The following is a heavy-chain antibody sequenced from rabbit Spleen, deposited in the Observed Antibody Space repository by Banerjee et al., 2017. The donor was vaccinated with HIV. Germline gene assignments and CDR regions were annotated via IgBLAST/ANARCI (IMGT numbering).Heavy chain of an antibody. CDR1: GFDFSDYG. CDR3: LRDRANIGGDYGPYYFDL. D-gene: IGHD2-1*01. Sequence: QEQLVESGGGLVQPGGSLKLSCKASGFDFSDYGMSWVRQAPGKGLEWIGYIDPIFGSKYYANWVNGRFTISRHNAQNTLYLQLDSLTAADTATYFCLRDRANIGGDYGPYYFDLWGPGTLVTV. CDR2: IDPIFGSK. V-gene: IGHV1S47*01. J-gene: IGHJ4*01.